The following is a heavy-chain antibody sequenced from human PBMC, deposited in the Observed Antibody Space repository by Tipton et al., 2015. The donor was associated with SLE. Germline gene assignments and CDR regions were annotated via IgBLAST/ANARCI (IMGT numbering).Heavy chain of an antibody. CDR3: ARDRQGFFDY. V-gene: IGHV1-69*13. Sequence: QSGAEVKKPGSSVKVSCKASGGTFSSYGISWVRQAPGQGLEWMGRIIPVSGTANYAQKFQGRVTIIADESTSTAYVELSSLISEDTAVYYCARDRQGFFDYWGQGTLVTVSS. CDR1: GGTFSSYG. J-gene: IGHJ4*02. CDR2: IIPVSGTA.